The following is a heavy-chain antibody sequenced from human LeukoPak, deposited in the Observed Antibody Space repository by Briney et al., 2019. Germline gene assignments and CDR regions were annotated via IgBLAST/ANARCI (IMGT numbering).Heavy chain of an antibody. V-gene: IGHV4-34*01. D-gene: IGHD3-22*01. CDR3: ARGSYDSSGYYYYYYYMDV. CDR2: INHSGST. J-gene: IGHJ6*03. CDR1: GGSFSGYY. Sequence: SETLSLTCAVYGGSFSGYYWSWIRQPPGKGLEWIGEINHSGSTNYNPSLKSRVTISVGTSKNQFSLKLSSVTAADTAVYYCARGSYDSSGYYYYYYYMDVWGKGTTVTISS.